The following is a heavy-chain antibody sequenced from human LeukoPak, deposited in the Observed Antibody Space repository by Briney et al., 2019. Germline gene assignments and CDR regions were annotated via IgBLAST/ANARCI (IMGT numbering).Heavy chain of an antibody. CDR1: GGSISSYY. CDR2: IYYSGST. CDR3: ARERGLGYDFWSGYYKDWFDP. Sequence: SETLSLTCTVSGGSISSYYWSWIRQPPGKGLEWIGNIYYSGSTNYNPSLKSRVTISVDTSKNQFSLKLSSVSAADTAVYYCARERGLGYDFWSGYYKDWFDPWGQGTLVTVSS. V-gene: IGHV4-59*01. J-gene: IGHJ5*02. D-gene: IGHD3-3*01.